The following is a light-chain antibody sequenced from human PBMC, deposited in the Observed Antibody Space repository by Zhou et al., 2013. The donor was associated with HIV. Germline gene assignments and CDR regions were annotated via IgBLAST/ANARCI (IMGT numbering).Light chain of an antibody. V-gene: IGKV1-39*01. Sequence: DIQMTQSPSSLSASVGDRVTISCRASQSIDGYLNWYQQRPGKAPKLLIYTASNLQSGVPSRFSGSGYGTDFTLTISSLQPEDFANYYCQQSYTTPETFGGGPRWRSN. J-gene: IGKJ4*01. CDR3: QQSYTTPET. CDR1: QSIDGY. CDR2: TAS.